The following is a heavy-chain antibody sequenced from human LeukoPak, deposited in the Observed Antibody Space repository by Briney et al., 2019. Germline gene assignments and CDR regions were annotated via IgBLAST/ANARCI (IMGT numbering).Heavy chain of an antibody. Sequence: GGSLRLSCAASGFTFSSYAMSWVRQAPGKGLEWVANIKQDGSEKYYVDSVKGRFTISRDNAKNSLYLQMNSLRAEDTAVYYCARDPYSSGWPSYCYYGMDVWGQGTTVTVSS. D-gene: IGHD6-19*01. CDR1: GFTFSSYA. J-gene: IGHJ6*02. CDR2: IKQDGSEK. CDR3: ARDPYSSGWPSYCYYGMDV. V-gene: IGHV3-7*01.